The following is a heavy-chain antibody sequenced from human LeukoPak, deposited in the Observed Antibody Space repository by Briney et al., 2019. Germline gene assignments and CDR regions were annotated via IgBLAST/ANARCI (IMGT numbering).Heavy chain of an antibody. CDR1: GFTFSSYW. D-gene: IGHD6-19*01. J-gene: IGHJ3*02. CDR3: ADEGIEQWHDAFDI. CDR2: IKQEGSEK. Sequence: GGSGRLSCAASGFTFSSYWMSWVRQAPGKGLEWVANIKQEGSEKYYVDSVKGRFTISRDNAKNSLYLQMNSLRAEDTAVYYCADEGIEQWHDAFDIWGQGTMVTVSS. V-gene: IGHV3-7*05.